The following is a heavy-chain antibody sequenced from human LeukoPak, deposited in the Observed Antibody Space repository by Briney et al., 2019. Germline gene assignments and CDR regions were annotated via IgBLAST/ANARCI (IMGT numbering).Heavy chain of an antibody. J-gene: IGHJ4*02. V-gene: IGHV4-38-2*02. Sequence: PSETLSLTCTVSGYSISSGYYWGWIRQPPGKGLEWIGSFYDSGNTYYNPSLKSRVTISVDTSKNQFSLKLSSVTAADTAVYYCARGRSPSIAARLDYWGQGTLVTVSS. CDR1: GYSISSGYY. D-gene: IGHD6-6*01. CDR2: FYDSGNT. CDR3: ARGRSPSIAARLDY.